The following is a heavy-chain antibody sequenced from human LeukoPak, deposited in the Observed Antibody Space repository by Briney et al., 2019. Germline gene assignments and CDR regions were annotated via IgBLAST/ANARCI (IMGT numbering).Heavy chain of an antibody. CDR1: GGSFSGYY. V-gene: IGHV4-34*01. D-gene: IGHD4-23*01. CDR2: INHRGST. J-gene: IGHJ4*02. Sequence: SETLSLTCAVYGGSFSGYYWSWIRQPPGKGLEWIGEINHRGSTKYIPCLSSRVTISVDTSKNQFSLKLSAVTAADTAVYYCARGVPYGGNHCDYWGQGTLVTVSS. CDR3: ARGVPYGGNHCDY.